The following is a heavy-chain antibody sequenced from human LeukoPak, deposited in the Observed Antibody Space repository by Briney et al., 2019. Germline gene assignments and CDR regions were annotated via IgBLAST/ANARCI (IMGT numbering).Heavy chain of an antibody. Sequence: ASVKVSCKASGYTFTGYYMHWVRQAPGQGLEWMGWINPNSGGTNYAQKFQGRVTMTRDTSISTAYMELSRLRSDDTAVSYRARGLLSIAATGRGSWFDRAGQGTLVTVSS. V-gene: IGHV1-2*02. CDR3: ARGLLSIAATGRGSWFDR. CDR1: GYTFTGYY. CDR2: INPNSGGT. J-gene: IGHJ5*02. D-gene: IGHD6-13*01.